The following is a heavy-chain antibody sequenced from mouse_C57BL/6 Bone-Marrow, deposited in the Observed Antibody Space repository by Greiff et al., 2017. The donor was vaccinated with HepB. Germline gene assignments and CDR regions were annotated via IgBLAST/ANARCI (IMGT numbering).Heavy chain of an antibody. CDR3: ARDRDYGSSPWYFDY. D-gene: IGHD1-1*01. J-gene: IGHJ2*01. CDR1: GFTFSSYA. Sequence: EVQLVESGGGLVKPGGSLKLSCAASGFTFSSYAMSWVRQTPEKRLEWVATISDGGSYTYYPDNVKGRFTISRDNAKNNLYLQMSHLKSEDTAMYYCARDRDYGSSPWYFDYWGQGTTLTVSS. V-gene: IGHV5-4*01. CDR2: ISDGGSYT.